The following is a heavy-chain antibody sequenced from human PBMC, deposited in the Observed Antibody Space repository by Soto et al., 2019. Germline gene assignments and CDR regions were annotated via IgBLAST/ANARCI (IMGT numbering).Heavy chain of an antibody. D-gene: IGHD3-10*01. CDR1: GGSISSYY. J-gene: IGHJ4*02. CDR2: IYYSGST. Sequence: SETLSLTCTVSGGSISSYYWSWIRQPPGKRLELVGYIYYSGSTNYNPSLKSRVTISVDTSKNQFSLKLSSVTAADTAVYYCARAPRGNYGYPSYFDYWGQGTLVTVSS. CDR3: ARAPRGNYGYPSYFDY. V-gene: IGHV4-59*01.